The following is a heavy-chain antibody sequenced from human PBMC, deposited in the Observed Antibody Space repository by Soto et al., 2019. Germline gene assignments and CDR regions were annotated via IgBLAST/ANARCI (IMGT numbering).Heavy chain of an antibody. J-gene: IGHJ5*02. V-gene: IGHV1-69*01. Sequence: QVQLVQSGAEVKKPGSSVKVSCKASGGTFSSYAISWVRQAPGQGLEWMVGIIPIFGTANYAQKFQGRVTITADESTSTAYMELSSLRSEDKAVYYCAREGRYMVRGVMSGFDPWGQGTLVTVSS. CDR3: AREGRYMVRGVMSGFDP. D-gene: IGHD3-10*01. CDR2: IIPIFGTA. CDR1: GGTFSSYA.